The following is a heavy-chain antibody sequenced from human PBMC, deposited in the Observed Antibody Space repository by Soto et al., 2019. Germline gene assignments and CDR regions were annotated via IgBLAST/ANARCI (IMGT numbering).Heavy chain of an antibody. CDR1: SSTFPSYG. J-gene: IGHJ6*02. CDR2: ISAYNGNT. D-gene: IGHD3-3*01. CDR3: ARDGHDFWSGHYYYGMDV. V-gene: IGHV1-18*04. Sequence: ASVKVSCKASSSTFPSYGLSGVRQAPGQGLEWMGWISAYNGNTNYAQKLQGRVTMTTDTSTSTAYMELRSLRSDDTAVYYCARDGHDFWSGHYYYGMDVWGQGTKVTVSS.